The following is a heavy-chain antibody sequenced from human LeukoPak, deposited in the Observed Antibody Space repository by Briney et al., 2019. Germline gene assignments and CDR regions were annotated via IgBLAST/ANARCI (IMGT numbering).Heavy chain of an antibody. D-gene: IGHD3-10*01. Sequence: GGSLRLSCAAAGFTFDDYAMHWVRQAPGKGLEWVSLISGDGGSTYYADSVKGRFTISRDNSKNSLYLQMNSLRTEDTALYYCVPGWFGAWTEPLNWFDPWGQGTLVTVSS. CDR2: ISGDGGST. CDR1: GFTFDDYA. V-gene: IGHV3-43*02. CDR3: VPGWFGAWTEPLNWFDP. J-gene: IGHJ5*02.